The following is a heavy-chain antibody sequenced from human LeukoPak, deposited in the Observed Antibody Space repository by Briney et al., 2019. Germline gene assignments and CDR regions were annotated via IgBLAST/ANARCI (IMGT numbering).Heavy chain of an antibody. V-gene: IGHV3-23*01. D-gene: IGHD2-15*01. CDR3: AKGRCSGGSCYTG. J-gene: IGHJ4*02. CDR1: GFSFSNYA. Sequence: GGSLRLSCAASGFSFSNYAMTWVRQAPGKGLEWVSVISAGGGSTYYADSVKGRFTISRDNSKNTLYLQMNSLRAEDTAVYYCAKGRCSGGSCYTGWGQGTLVTVSS. CDR2: ISAGGGST.